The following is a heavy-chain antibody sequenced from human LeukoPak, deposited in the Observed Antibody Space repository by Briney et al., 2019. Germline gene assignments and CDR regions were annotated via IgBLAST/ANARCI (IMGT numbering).Heavy chain of an antibody. CDR2: ISYDGRNK. J-gene: IGHJ4*02. D-gene: IGHD2-2*01. CDR3: AKGPLRGTAAAIDY. CDR1: GFTFNNYG. Sequence: GGSLRLSCAASGFTFNNYGMHWVRQAPGKGLEWVAVISYDGRNKHYPDSVKGRFTISRDISTDTLWLQMDSLRTEDTAVYYCAKGPLRGTAAAIDYWGQGALVTVSS. V-gene: IGHV3-30*18.